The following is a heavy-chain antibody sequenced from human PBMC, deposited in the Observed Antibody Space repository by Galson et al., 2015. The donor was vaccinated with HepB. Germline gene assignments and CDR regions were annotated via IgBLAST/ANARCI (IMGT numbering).Heavy chain of an antibody. CDR3: ARVLGCAGLSLGESSSSPNRFDP. Sequence: PALVKPTQTLTLTCSLSGLSISASGEGVGWIRQPPGKALEWLSLIYWDDTKRYRPSLENRLTITKDTSKNQVVITMTNMDPVDTGTYYCARVLGCAGLSLGESSSSPNRFDPWGQGTLVTVSS. J-gene: IGHJ5*02. CDR2: IYWDDTK. D-gene: IGHD3-16*02. CDR1: GLSISASGEG. V-gene: IGHV2-5*02.